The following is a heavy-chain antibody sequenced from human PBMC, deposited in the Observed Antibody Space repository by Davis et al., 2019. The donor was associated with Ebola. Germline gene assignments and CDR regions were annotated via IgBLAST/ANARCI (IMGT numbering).Heavy chain of an antibody. CDR2: ISGSGGST. J-gene: IGHJ4*02. CDR3: ANVVVVTAIPHFDY. D-gene: IGHD2-21*02. V-gene: IGHV3-23*01. CDR1: GFTFSSYA. Sequence: GESLKISCAASGFTFSSYAMSWVRQAPGKGLEWVSAISGSGGSTYYADSVKGRFTISRDNSKNMLYLQMNSLRAEDTAVYYCANVVVVTAIPHFDYWGQGTLVTVSS.